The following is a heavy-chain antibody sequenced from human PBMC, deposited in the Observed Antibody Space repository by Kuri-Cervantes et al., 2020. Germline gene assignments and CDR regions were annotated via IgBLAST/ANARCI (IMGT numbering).Heavy chain of an antibody. CDR2: IYSSGST. CDR3: ARRCPFEGVVVPAAKYYYYYYMDV. CDR1: GGTISSFY. J-gene: IGHJ6*03. V-gene: IGHV4-59*12. D-gene: IGHD2-2*01. Sequence: CTVPGGTISSFYWSWIRQLPGKGLEWIAYIYSSGSTNYNPSLKSRVTISVDTSKNQFSLKLSSVTAADTAVYYCARRCPFEGVVVPAAKYYYYYYMDVWGKGTTVTVSS.